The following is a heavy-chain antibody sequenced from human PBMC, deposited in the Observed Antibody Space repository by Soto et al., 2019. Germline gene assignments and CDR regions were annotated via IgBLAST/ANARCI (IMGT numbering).Heavy chain of an antibody. CDR3: ARDAQQLVSSWFDP. CDR1: GGSISSYY. J-gene: IGHJ5*02. V-gene: IGHV4-59*01. CDR2: IYYSGST. D-gene: IGHD6-13*01. Sequence: SSETLSLTCTVSGGSISSYYWSWIRQPPGKGLEWIGYIYYSGSTNYNPSLKSRVTISVDTSKNQFSLKLSSVTAADTAVYYCARDAQQLVSSWFDPWGQGTLVTVSS.